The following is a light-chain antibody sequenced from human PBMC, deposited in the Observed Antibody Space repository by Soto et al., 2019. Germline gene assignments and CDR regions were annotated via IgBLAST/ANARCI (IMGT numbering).Light chain of an antibody. CDR2: DAA. J-gene: IGKJ1*01. V-gene: IGKV3-15*01. Sequence: ILMTQSLATLSVSPGEGATLSCRASQNINNKLAWYQQKPGQPPRLLVYDAAIRAAGVPSRFSGGGSGTEFALTINSLQSEDFAVYYCHQYHRWPLTFRQGTKLEI. CDR3: HQYHRWPLT. CDR1: QNINNK.